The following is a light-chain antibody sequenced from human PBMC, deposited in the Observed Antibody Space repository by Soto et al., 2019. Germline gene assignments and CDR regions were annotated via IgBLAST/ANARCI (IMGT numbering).Light chain of an antibody. J-gene: IGKJ2*01. V-gene: IGKV3-20*01. CDR3: QQYGSSPPHT. CDR2: GAS. Sequence: EIVLTQSPGTLSLSPGERATLSCRASQSVSSSYFAWYQQKPGQAPRLIIYGASSRATGIPDRFSGSGSGTDFTLTISRLEPEDFVVYYCQQYGSSPPHTFGQGTQLEIK. CDR1: QSVSSSY.